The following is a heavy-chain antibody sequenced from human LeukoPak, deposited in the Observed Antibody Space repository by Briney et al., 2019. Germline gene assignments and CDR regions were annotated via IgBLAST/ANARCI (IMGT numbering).Heavy chain of an antibody. V-gene: IGHV4-61*02. Sequence: PSETLSLTCTVSGGSISSGSYYWSWIRQPAGKGLEWIGRIYTSGSTNYNPSLKSRVTISVDTSKNQFSLKLSSVTAADTAVYYCASGYYDFWSGYYSEYYFDYWGQGTLVTVSS. CDR3: ASGYYDFWSGYYSEYYFDY. J-gene: IGHJ4*02. CDR1: GGSISSGSYY. D-gene: IGHD3-3*01. CDR2: IYTSGST.